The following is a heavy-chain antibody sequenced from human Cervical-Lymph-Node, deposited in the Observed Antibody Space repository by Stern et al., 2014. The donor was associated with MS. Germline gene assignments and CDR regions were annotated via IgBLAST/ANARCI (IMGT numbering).Heavy chain of an antibody. V-gene: IGHV4-39*01. CDR3: AKHACTGAACPFDL. Sequence: QVQLQESGPGLVKPSETLSLTCAVSGDSISSHTHYWAWIRQPPGKGLEWIGCVNSGDATYYTPSLKRPVTIPVDPSKNPFSLGLNSVTAADTAVYYCAKHACTGAACPFDLWGQGTLVTVSS. J-gene: IGHJ4*02. D-gene: IGHD2-8*02. CDR2: VNSGDAT. CDR1: GDSISSHTHY.